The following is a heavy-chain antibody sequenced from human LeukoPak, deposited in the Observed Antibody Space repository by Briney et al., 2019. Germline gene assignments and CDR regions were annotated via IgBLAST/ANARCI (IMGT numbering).Heavy chain of an antibody. CDR1: GGTFSSYA. CDR2: IISIFGTA. D-gene: IGHD3-22*01. V-gene: IGHV1-69*05. J-gene: IGHJ5*02. Sequence: SVKVSCKASGGTFSSYAISWVRQAPGQGLEWMGGIISIFGTANYAQKFQGRVTITTDESTSTAYMELSSLRSEDTAVYYCARTYYYDSSGYYYEYNWFDPWGQGTLVTVSS. CDR3: ARTYYYDSSGYYYEYNWFDP.